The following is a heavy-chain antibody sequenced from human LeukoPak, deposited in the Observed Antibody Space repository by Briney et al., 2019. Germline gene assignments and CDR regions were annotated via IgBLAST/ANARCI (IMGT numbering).Heavy chain of an antibody. CDR3: AKDPAYCSRTSSYVGGYFDY. D-gene: IGHD2-2*01. CDR1: GFTFSSYG. CDR2: ISYDGSNK. J-gene: IGHJ4*02. Sequence: GGSLRLSCAASGFTFSSYGMHWVRQAPGKGLEWVAVISYDGSNKYYADSVKGRFTISRDNSKNTLYLQMNSLRAEDTAVYYCAKDPAYCSRTSSYVGGYFDYWGQGTLVTVSS. V-gene: IGHV3-30*18.